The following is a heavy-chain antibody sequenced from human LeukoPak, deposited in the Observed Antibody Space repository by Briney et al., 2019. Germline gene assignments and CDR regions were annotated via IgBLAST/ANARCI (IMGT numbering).Heavy chain of an antibody. D-gene: IGHD3-10*01. CDR2: ISSSSSYI. J-gene: IGHJ4*02. CDR1: GLTFSSYS. Sequence: GGSLRLSCAASGLTFSSYSMNWVRQAPGKGLEWVSSISSSSSYIYYADSVKGRFTISRDNAKNSLYLQMNSLRAEDTAVYYCARGVGYYGSGSYYYFDYWGQGTLVTVSS. CDR3: ARGVGYYGSGSYYYFDY. V-gene: IGHV3-21*01.